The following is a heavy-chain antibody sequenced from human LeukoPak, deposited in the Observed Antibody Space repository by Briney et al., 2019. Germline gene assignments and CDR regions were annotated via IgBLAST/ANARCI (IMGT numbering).Heavy chain of an antibody. J-gene: IGHJ4*02. D-gene: IGHD2-15*01. CDR2: LYSDSASTT. V-gene: IGHV3-53*01. CDR1: GFPVSGNY. Sequence: GGSLRLSCAASGFPVSGNYMTWVRQAPGKGLDWVSVLYSDSASTTYYADSMKGRFIISRDNSKNTLYLQMNSLRAEDTAVYYCARDLGGPTDYWGQGTLVIVSS. CDR3: ARDLGGPTDY.